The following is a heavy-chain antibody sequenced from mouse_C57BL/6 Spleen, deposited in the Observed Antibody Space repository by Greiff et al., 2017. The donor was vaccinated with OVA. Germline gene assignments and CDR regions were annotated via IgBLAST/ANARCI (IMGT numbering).Heavy chain of an antibody. CDR1: GYTFTDYY. Sequence: VQLQESGAELVRPGASVKLSCKASGYTFTDYYINWVKQRPGQGLEWIARIYPGSGNTYYNEKFKGKATLTAEKSSSTAYMQLSSLTSEDSAVYFCARSGQLRDYFDYWGQGTTLTVSS. J-gene: IGHJ2*01. V-gene: IGHV1-76*01. D-gene: IGHD3-2*02. CDR3: ARSGQLRDYFDY. CDR2: IYPGSGNT.